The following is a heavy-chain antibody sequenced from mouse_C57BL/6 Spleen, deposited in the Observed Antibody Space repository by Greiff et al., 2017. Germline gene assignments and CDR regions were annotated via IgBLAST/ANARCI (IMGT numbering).Heavy chain of an antibody. CDR1: GFNIKDYY. CDR3: ASITTVVSY. Sequence: VQLKESGAELVKPGASVKLSCAASGFNIKDYYMHWVKQRTEQGLEWIGRIDPEDGETKYAPKFQGKAPLTADTSSNTAYLQLSSLTSEDTAVYYCASITTVVSYWGQGTLVTVSA. V-gene: IGHV14-2*01. D-gene: IGHD1-1*01. J-gene: IGHJ3*01. CDR2: IDPEDGET.